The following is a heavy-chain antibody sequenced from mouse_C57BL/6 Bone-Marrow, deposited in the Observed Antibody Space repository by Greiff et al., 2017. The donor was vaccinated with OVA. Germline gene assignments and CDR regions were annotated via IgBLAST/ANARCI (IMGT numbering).Heavy chain of an antibody. CDR2: IHPSDSDT. CDR1: GYTFTSYW. CDR3: AMQDYDGPHYFDY. Sequence: QVQLQQPGAELVQPGASVKVSCKASGYTFTSYWMHWVKQRPGQGLEWIGRIHPSDSDTNYNHKFKGKATLTVDKSSSTAYMQLSSRTSEDSAVYYCAMQDYDGPHYFDYWGQGTTLTVSS. V-gene: IGHV1-74*01. D-gene: IGHD2-4*01. J-gene: IGHJ2*01.